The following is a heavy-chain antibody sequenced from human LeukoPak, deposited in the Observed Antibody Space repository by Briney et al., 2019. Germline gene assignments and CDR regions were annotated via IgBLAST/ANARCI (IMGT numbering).Heavy chain of an antibody. V-gene: IGHV1-69*05. CDR1: GGTFSSYA. D-gene: IGHD2-2*01. CDR2: IIPIFGTA. J-gene: IGHJ6*03. CDR3: ARGPTSSTTWYYYYYMDV. Sequence: SVKVSCKASGGTFSSYAISWVRQAPGQGLEWMGGIIPIFGTANYAQKFQGRVTITTDESTSTAYMELSSLRSEDTAVYYCARGPTSSTTWYYYYYMDVWGKGTTVTVSS.